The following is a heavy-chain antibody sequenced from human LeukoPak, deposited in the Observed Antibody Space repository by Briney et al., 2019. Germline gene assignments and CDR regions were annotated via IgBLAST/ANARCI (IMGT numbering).Heavy chain of an antibody. CDR2: IRYDGNNK. V-gene: IGHV3-30*02. D-gene: IGHD6-19*01. CDR3: AKEGYSSGWYLDY. CDR1: GFIFSNYG. J-gene: IGHJ4*02. Sequence: GGSLRLSCVASGFIFSNYGMYWVRQAPGKGLEWVAFIRYDGNNKYYADSVRGRFTISRDNFKNTLYLQMNSLRPEDTAVYYCAKEGYSSGWYLDYWGQGTLVTVSS.